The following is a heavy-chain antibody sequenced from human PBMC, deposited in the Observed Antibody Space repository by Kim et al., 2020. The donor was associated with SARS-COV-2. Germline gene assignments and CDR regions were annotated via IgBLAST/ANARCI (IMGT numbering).Heavy chain of an antibody. J-gene: IGHJ4*02. Sequence: SETLSLTCAVYGGSFSGYYWSWIRQPPGKGLEWIGEINHSGSTNYNPSLKSRVTISVDTSKKQFFLKLNSVTAADTAVYYCSRGVTDDHWGQGTLVTVSS. CDR1: GGSFSGYY. V-gene: IGHV4-34*01. CDR3: SRGVTDDH. CDR2: INHSGST. D-gene: IGHD3-10*01.